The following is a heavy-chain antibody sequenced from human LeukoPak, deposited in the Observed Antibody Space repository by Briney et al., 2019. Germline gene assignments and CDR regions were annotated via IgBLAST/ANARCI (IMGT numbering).Heavy chain of an antibody. Sequence: GGSLRLSCTASGFPFSSYAMHWVRQAPGKGLEYVSGISSNGDSTYYANSVKGRFTISRDNSKKPLYLQMGSLGAEDMAVFYCARDYSITNYYYGMDVWGQGTTVTVSS. CDR3: ARDYSITNYYYGMDV. CDR1: GFPFSSYA. V-gene: IGHV3-64*01. D-gene: IGHD4-11*01. J-gene: IGHJ6*02. CDR2: ISSNGDST.